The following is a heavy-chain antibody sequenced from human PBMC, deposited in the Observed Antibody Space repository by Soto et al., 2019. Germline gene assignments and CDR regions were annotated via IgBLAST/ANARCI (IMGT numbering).Heavy chain of an antibody. CDR1: GGSISSGGYY. CDR3: ARGATLWFGELSGGDI. Sequence: QVQLQESGPGLVKPSQTLSPTCTVSGGSISSGGYYWSWIRQHPGKGLEWIGYIYYSGSTYYNPSLKSRVTISVDTSKNQFSLKLSSVTAADTAVYYCARGATLWFGELSGGDIWGQGTMVTVSS. J-gene: IGHJ3*02. D-gene: IGHD3-10*01. CDR2: IYYSGST. V-gene: IGHV4-31*03.